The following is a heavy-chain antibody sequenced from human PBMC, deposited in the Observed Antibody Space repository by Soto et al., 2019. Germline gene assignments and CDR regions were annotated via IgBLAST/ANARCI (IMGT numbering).Heavy chain of an antibody. D-gene: IGHD5-18*01. CDR1: GGSFSGYY. CDR3: ARLAEVDTAMVYYYGMDV. J-gene: IGHJ6*02. Sequence: SETLSLTCAVYGGSFSGYYWSWIRQPPGKGLEWIGEINHSGSTNYNPSLKSRVTISVDTSKNQFSLKLSSVTAADTAVYYCARLAEVDTAMVYYYGMDVWGQGTTVTVS. V-gene: IGHV4-34*01. CDR2: INHSGST.